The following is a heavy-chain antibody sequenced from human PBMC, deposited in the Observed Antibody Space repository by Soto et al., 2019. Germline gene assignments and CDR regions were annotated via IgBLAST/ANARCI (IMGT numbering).Heavy chain of an antibody. CDR1: GGTFSSYA. Sequence: QVQLVQSGAEVKKPGSSVKVSYKASGGTFSSYAISWVRQAPGQGLECMGGIIPIFGTANYAQKFQGRVTITADECTSTAYMELSSLRSEDTAVYYCAGPPELTRIYYYYGMDVWGQGTTVTVSS. J-gene: IGHJ6*02. D-gene: IGHD1-7*01. V-gene: IGHV1-69*12. CDR3: AGPPELTRIYYYYGMDV. CDR2: IIPIFGTA.